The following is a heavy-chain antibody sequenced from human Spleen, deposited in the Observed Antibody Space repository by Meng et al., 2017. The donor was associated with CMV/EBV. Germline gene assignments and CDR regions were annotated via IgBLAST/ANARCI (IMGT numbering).Heavy chain of an antibody. J-gene: IGHJ3*02. Sequence: GFTFSSYGMHWVRQAPGKGLEWVAVISYDGSNKYYADSVKGRFTISRDNSKNTLYLQMNSLRAEDTAVYYCAKAVLLWFGESDAFDIWGQGTMVTVSS. CDR1: GFTFSSYG. CDR2: ISYDGSNK. V-gene: IGHV3-30*18. CDR3: AKAVLLWFGESDAFDI. D-gene: IGHD3-10*01.